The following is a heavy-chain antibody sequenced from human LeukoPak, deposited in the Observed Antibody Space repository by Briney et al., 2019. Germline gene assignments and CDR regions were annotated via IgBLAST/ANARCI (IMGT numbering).Heavy chain of an antibody. J-gene: IGHJ5*02. CDR3: ARSGGDYPNWFDP. V-gene: IGHV4-34*01. D-gene: IGHD4-17*01. CDR1: GGSFSGYY. CDR2: INHSGST. Sequence: SETLSLTCAVYGGSFSGYYWSWIRQPPGKGLEWIGEINHSGSTNYNPSLKSRVTISVDTSKNQFSLKLSSVTAADTAVYYCARSGGDYPNWFDPWGQGTLVTVSS.